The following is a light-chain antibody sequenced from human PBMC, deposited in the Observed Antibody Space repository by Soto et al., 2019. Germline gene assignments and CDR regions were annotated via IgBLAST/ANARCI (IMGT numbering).Light chain of an antibody. CDR1: ISNIGGNY. CDR3: AAWDDSLNGRWV. CDR2: RND. V-gene: IGLV1-47*01. Sequence: QSVLTQPPSASGTPGQRVTISSSGSISNIGGNYVSWYQHRPGTAPKLLMYRNDQRPSGVPDRFSGSTAGTSASLAISGLQSEDEADYFCAAWDDSLNGRWVFGGGTKVTVL. J-gene: IGLJ3*02.